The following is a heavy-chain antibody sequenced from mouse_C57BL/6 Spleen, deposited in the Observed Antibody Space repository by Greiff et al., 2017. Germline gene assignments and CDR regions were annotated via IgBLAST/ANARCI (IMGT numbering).Heavy chain of an antibody. V-gene: IGHV1-76*01. CDR3: ARLDSSGFDY. CDR1: GYTFTDYY. J-gene: IGHJ2*01. D-gene: IGHD3-2*02. CDR2: IYPGSGNT. Sequence: QVQLQQSGAELVRPGASVKLSCKASGYTFTDYYINWVKQRPGQGLEWIARIYPGSGNTYYNEKFKGKATLTAEKSSSTAYMQLSSLTSEDSAVYFCARLDSSGFDYWGQGTTLTVSS.